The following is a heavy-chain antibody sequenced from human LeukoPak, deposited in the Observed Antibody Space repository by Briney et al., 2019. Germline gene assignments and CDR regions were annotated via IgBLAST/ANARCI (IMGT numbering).Heavy chain of an antibody. J-gene: IGHJ4*02. V-gene: IGHV3-23*01. CDR1: GFTFNNYL. CDR2: LFTGGGRT. CDR3: AKECDYSPGHKFDL. D-gene: IGHD3-10*01. Sequence: GGSLRLSCAASGFTFNNYLMSWVRQAPGKGLEWVSVLFTGGGRTLYADSVKGRFTVSGDTSRTTLYLQMNGLRAEDTAVYYCAKECDYSPGHKFDLWGQGTLVTVSS.